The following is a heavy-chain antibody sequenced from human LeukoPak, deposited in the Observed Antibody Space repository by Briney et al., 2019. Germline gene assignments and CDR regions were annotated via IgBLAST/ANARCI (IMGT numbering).Heavy chain of an antibody. CDR3: ATHTYYYSSGSFAY. CDR2: MNPSSGNT. CDR1: GYTFTSYD. J-gene: IGHJ4*02. D-gene: IGHD3-10*01. Sequence: GASVKVSCKASGYTFTSYDINWVRQATGQGPEWMGWMNPSSGNTGFAQRFQGRVTMTRDTSINTGYLELSSLTSEDTAVYYCATHTYYYSSGSFAYWGQGTLVTVSS. V-gene: IGHV1-8*01.